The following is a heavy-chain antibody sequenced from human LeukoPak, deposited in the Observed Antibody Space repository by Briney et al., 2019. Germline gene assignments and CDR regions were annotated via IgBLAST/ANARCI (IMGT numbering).Heavy chain of an antibody. CDR1: GGSISSYY. D-gene: IGHD6-19*01. CDR2: IYHSGST. V-gene: IGHV4-59*01. J-gene: IGHJ5*02. CDR3: ALTISVAGSNWFDP. Sequence: ETLSLTCTVSGGSISSYYWSWIRQPPGKGLEWIGYIYHSGSTNYNPSLKSRVTISVDTSKKQFSLKLSSVTAADTAVYYCALTISVAGSNWFDPWGHGTLVPVSS.